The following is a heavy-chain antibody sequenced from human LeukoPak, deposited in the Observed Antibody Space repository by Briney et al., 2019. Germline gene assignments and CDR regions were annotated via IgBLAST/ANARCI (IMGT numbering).Heavy chain of an antibody. CDR2: IYYSGST. V-gene: IGHV4-59*08. CDR1: GGSISSYY. J-gene: IGHJ3*02. Sequence: SETLSLTCTVSGGSISSYYWSWIRQPPGKGLEWIGYIYYSGSTNYNPSLKGRVTISVDTSKNQFSLKLSSVTAADTAVYYCARLNQGSAFDIWGQGAMVTVSS. CDR3: ARLNQGSAFDI. D-gene: IGHD1-14*01.